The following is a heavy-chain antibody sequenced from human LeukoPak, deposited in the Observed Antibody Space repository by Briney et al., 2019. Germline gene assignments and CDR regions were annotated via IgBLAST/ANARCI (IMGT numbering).Heavy chain of an antibody. J-gene: IGHJ4*02. CDR3: ASSYDSSGYYPR. CDR2: INGGGYDT. CDR1: GLTFSHYH. V-gene: IGHV3-23*01. Sequence: GGSLRLSCAASGLTFSHYHMGWFRQAPGKGLEWVSYINGGGYDTSYADSVKGRFTISRDNSRNTLFLQMNSLRAEDTAVYYCASSYDSSGYYPRWGQGTLVTVSS. D-gene: IGHD3-22*01.